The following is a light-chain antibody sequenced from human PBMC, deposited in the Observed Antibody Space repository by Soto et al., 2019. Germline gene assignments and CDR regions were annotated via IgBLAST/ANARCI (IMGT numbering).Light chain of an antibody. CDR2: VAS. CDR1: QSIGNH. V-gene: IGKV1-39*01. J-gene: IGKJ1*01. CDR3: QQSYSSTPT. Sequence: DIQMTQSPSSLSASVEDRVIITCRASQSIGNHLNWYQQKRGKAPKLXIFVASSLPSGVPSRFSGSRSGPEFTLTISSLQPEDFATYYCQQSYSSTPTFGQGTQVDIK.